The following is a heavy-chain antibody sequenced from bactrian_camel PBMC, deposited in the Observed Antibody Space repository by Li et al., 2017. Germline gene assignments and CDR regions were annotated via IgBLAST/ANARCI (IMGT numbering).Heavy chain of an antibody. V-gene: IGHV3S1*01. J-gene: IGHJ4*01. D-gene: IGHD2*01. CDR2: IYTGRNVT. CDR3: ATVWPSWVVVQRQY. CDR1: GYTDSTNC. Sequence: HVQLVESGGGSVQAGGSLRLSCAASGYTDSTNCVAWFRQVPGKEREWVASIYTGRNVTYYADSVKGRFTVSQDSAKNTAYLQMNSLKSEDTALYYCATVWPSWVVVQRQYWGQGTQVTVS.